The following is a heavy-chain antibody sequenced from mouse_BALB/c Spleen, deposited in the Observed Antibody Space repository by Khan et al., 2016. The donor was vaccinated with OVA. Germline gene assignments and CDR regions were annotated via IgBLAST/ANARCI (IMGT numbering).Heavy chain of an antibody. CDR1: GYSFTSYL. CDR2: IYPGNSDT. D-gene: IGHD1-3*01. Sequence: EVQLVESGTVLARPGASVKMSRKASGYSFTSYLIHWVKQRPGQGLEWIGDIYPGNSDTTYNQKFKDKAKLTAGTSANTAYMELSSLTNAASAVYYCARGGYSSFAYWGQGTLVTVS. J-gene: IGHJ3*01. V-gene: IGHV1-5*01. CDR3: ARGGYSSFAY.